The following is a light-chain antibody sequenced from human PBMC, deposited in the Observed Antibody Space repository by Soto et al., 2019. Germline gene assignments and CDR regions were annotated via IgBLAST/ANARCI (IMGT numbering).Light chain of an antibody. CDR1: QSISTW. CDR2: KAS. Sequence: DDQVTRSPATLPASVGDRVTITCRANQSISTWLAWYQQKPGKAPNLLIYKASRLETGVPSRFSGSGSGTEFTLTIGFLQPDDFATYYCQQYNSYSPLTFGGGTKVDIK. J-gene: IGKJ4*01. CDR3: QQYNSYSPLT. V-gene: IGKV1-5*03.